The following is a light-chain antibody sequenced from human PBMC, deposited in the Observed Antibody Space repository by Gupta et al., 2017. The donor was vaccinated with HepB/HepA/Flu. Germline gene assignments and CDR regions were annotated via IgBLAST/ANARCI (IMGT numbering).Light chain of an antibody. CDR1: QSLLHSNGYNY. J-gene: IGKJ1*01. CDR2: LGS. Sequence: DIVMTQSPLSLPVTPGEPASISCRSSQSLLHSNGYNYLDWYLQKPGQSPQLLIYLGSNRASGVPDRFSGSGSGTDFTLKIRRVEAEDVGVYYCRQALETPWRFGHGVKVEIK. CDR3: RQALETPWR. V-gene: IGKV2-28*01.